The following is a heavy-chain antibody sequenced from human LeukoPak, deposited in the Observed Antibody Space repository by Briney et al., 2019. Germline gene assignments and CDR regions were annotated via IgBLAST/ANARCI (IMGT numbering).Heavy chain of an antibody. D-gene: IGHD5-18*01. Sequence: SVKVSCKASGYTFNSYGITWVRQAPGQGLEWMGGIIPIFGTANYAQKFQGRVTITADKSTSTAYMELSSLRSEDTAVYYCARGSYGLPYYFDYWGQGTLVTVSS. J-gene: IGHJ4*02. CDR1: GYTFNSYG. V-gene: IGHV1-69*06. CDR3: ARGSYGLPYYFDY. CDR2: IIPIFGTA.